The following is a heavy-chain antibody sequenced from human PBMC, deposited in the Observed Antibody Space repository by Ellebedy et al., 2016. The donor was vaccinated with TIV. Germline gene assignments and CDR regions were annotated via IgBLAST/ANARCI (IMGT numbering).Heavy chain of an antibody. CDR1: GYTFTDYG. Sequence: AASVKVSCKASGYTFTDYGISWVRQAPGQGPEWMGWISSYNGNTNYAQSFQGRVTMTTETSTSTVHMELASLRSGDTAVYYCARDQRGGYSSGWFNYWGQGTRVTVSS. CDR3: ARDQRGGYSSGWFNY. V-gene: IGHV1-18*04. CDR2: ISSYNGNT. J-gene: IGHJ4*02. D-gene: IGHD6-19*01.